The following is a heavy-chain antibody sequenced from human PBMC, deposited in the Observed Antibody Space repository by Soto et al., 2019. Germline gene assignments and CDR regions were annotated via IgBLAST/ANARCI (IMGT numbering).Heavy chain of an antibody. Sequence: GGSLRLSCAASGFTFSSYAMSWVRQAPGKGLEWVSAISGSGGSTYYADSVKGRFTISRDNSKNTLYLQMNSLRAEDTAVYYCAKDQSRGITIFGVARTRNYGMDVWGQGTTVTVSS. CDR3: AKDQSRGITIFGVARTRNYGMDV. J-gene: IGHJ6*02. CDR1: GFTFSSYA. CDR2: ISGSGGST. D-gene: IGHD3-3*01. V-gene: IGHV3-23*01.